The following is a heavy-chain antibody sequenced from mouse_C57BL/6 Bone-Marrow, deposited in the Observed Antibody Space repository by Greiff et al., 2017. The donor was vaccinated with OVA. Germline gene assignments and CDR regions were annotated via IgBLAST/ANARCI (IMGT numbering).Heavy chain of an antibody. Sequence: QVQLQQSGAELVKPGASVKMSCKASGYTFTTYPIEWMKQNHGKSLEWIGNFHPYNDDTKYNEKFKGKATLTVEKSSSTVYLELSRLTSDASAVYYCAIRRYYGYYAMDYWGQGTSVTVSS. CDR1: GYTFTTYP. CDR2: FHPYNDDT. J-gene: IGHJ4*01. V-gene: IGHV1-47*01. D-gene: IGHD1-1*01. CDR3: AIRRYYGYYAMDY.